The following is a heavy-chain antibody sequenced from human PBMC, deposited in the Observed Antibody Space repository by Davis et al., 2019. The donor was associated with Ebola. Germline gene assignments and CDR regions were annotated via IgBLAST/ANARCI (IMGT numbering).Heavy chain of an antibody. CDR1: GYTLTELS. J-gene: IGHJ6*04. V-gene: IGHV1-24*01. CDR3: ARTYSGSRIIMDV. Sequence: AASVKVSCKVSGYTLTELSMHWVRQAPGKGLEWMGGFDPEDGETIYAQKFQGRVTMTEDTSTDTAYMELTSLRSDDTAVYYCARTYSGSRIIMDVWGKGTTVTVSS. D-gene: IGHD6-13*01. CDR2: FDPEDGET.